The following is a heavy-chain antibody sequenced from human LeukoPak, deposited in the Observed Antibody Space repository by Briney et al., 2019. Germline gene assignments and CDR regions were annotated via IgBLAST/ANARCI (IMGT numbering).Heavy chain of an antibody. D-gene: IGHD3-10*01. Sequence: GGSLRLSCTASGFTFDDYAMYWVRQAPGKGLEWVSGISWNSGSIAYADSVKGRFTISRDNAKNSLYLQMNSLRAEDTALYYCVKGRWFGELLSWGQGTLVTVSS. CDR1: GFTFDDYA. CDR2: ISWNSGSI. V-gene: IGHV3-9*01. J-gene: IGHJ5*02. CDR3: VKGRWFGELLS.